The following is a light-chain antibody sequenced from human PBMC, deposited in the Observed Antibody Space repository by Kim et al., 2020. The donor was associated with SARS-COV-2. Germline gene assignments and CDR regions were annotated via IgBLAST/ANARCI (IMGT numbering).Light chain of an antibody. J-gene: IGKJ4*01. Sequence: SPGERATLSCRASQSVSSNLAWYQQKPGQAPRLLIYGASSRATGIPARFSGSGSGTEFNLTISSLQSEDFAVYYCQQYNNWPPLTFGGGTKVDIK. CDR2: GAS. CDR3: QQYNNWPPLT. V-gene: IGKV3-15*01. CDR1: QSVSSN.